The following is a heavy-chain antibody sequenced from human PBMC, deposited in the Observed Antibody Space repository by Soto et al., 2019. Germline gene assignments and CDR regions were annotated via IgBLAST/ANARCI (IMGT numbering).Heavy chain of an antibody. V-gene: IGHV4-4*07. CDR2: VYSTGTI. CDR3: ARDDFGRNTRALDP. D-gene: IGHD4-17*01. CDR1: GDFISYYS. J-gene: IGHJ5*02. Sequence: SETLSLTCTVSGDFISYYSWAWIRQSAGKGLEWIGRVYSTGTIFYNPSLKSRATMSVDTSKNQFSLKLTSVNAADTAVYYCARDDFGRNTRALDPWGQGTMVTVYS.